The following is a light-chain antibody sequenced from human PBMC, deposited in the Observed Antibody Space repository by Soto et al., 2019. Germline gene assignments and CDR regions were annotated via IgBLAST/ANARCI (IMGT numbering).Light chain of an antibody. V-gene: IGKV3-11*01. J-gene: IGKJ5*01. CDR3: QQRSNWPPIT. CDR2: DAS. CDR1: QSVSVY. Sequence: EIVLTQSPDTLSLSPGERATLSCRASQSVSVYVAWYQQRSGQPPRLLIYDASNRATGIPARFSGSGSGTEFTLTISSLEPEDFAVYYCQQRSNWPPITFGQGTRLEIK.